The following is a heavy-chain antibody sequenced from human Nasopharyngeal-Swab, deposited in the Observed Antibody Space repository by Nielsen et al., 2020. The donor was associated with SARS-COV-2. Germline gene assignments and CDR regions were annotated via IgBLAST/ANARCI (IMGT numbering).Heavy chain of an antibody. V-gene: IGHV5-51*01. D-gene: IGHD2-21*01. J-gene: IGHJ4*02. CDR1: GYSFTSYW. Sequence: GESLKISCKGSGYSFTSYWIGWVRQMPGKGLEWMGIIYPGDSYTRYSPSFQGQVTISADKSISTAYLQWSSLKASDTAMYYCARHGNIVVAPADYWGQGTLVTVSS. CDR2: IYPGDSYT. CDR3: ARHGNIVVAPADY.